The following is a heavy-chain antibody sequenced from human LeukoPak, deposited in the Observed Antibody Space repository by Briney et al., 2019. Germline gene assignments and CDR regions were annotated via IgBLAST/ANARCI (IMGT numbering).Heavy chain of an antibody. CDR1: GDSISSYY. J-gene: IGHJ4*02. D-gene: IGHD3-22*01. CDR3: ARVKYDSSGYRYYFDY. CDR2: ISYSGST. Sequence: SKTLSLTCTVSGDSISSYYWSWIRQPPGKGLEWVASISYSGSTNYNPSLKSRVTISLDTSKNQFSLKLSSVTASDTAVYYCARVKYDSSGYRYYFDYWGQGTLVTVSS. V-gene: IGHV4-59*08.